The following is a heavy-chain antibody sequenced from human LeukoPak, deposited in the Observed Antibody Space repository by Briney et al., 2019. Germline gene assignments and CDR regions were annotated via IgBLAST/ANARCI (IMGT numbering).Heavy chain of an antibody. J-gene: IGHJ4*02. V-gene: IGHV3-23*01. CDR1: GFTFSSYA. CDR2: ISGSGGST. D-gene: IGHD2-2*01. CDR3: AKDLRYCSSTSCLSSFDY. Sequence: PGGSLRLSCAASGFTFSSYAMSWDRQAPGKGLEWVSAISGSGGSTYYADSVKGRFTISRDNSKNTLYLQMNSLRAEDTAVYYCAKDLRYCSSTSCLSSFDYWGQGTLVTVSS.